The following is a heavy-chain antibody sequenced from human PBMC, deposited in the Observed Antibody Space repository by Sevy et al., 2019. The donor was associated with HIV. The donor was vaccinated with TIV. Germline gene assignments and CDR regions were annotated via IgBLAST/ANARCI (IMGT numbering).Heavy chain of an antibody. CDR1: GYTFTEYY. CDR3: ARMGDYFDTSGYYPLKY. CDR2: INPQTGGT. J-gene: IGHJ4*02. D-gene: IGHD3-22*01. Sequence: ASVKVSCKASGYTFTEYYVHWLRQARGQGLEWMGWINPQTGGTYFAKKFQDRVTLTTATSINAVYMELSGLKFDDTAVFYCARMGDYFDTSGYYPLKYWGLGTLVTVSS. V-gene: IGHV1-2*02.